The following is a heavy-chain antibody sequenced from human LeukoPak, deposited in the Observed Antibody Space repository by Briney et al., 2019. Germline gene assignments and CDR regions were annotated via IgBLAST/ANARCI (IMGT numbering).Heavy chain of an antibody. CDR3: AGYYDFWSGYPRPNYYYYGMDV. Sequence: SQTLSLTCTVSGGSISSGGYYWSWIRQHPGKGLEWIGYIYYSGSTYYNPSLKSRVTISVDTSKNQFSLKLSSVTAADTAVYYCAGYYDFWSGYPRPNYYYYGMDVWGQGTTVTVSS. CDR1: GGSISSGGYY. CDR2: IYYSGST. D-gene: IGHD3-3*01. J-gene: IGHJ6*02. V-gene: IGHV4-31*03.